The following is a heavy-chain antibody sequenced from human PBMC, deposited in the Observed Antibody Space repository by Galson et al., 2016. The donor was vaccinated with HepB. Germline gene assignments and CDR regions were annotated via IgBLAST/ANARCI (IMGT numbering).Heavy chain of an antibody. CDR3: ARAYRGYTYGYMGKGYYSYYMDV. V-gene: IGHV3-7*03. J-gene: IGHJ6*03. D-gene: IGHD5-18*01. CDR2: IKQDGSEK. Sequence: LEWVANIKQDGSEKNYVDSVKGRFTISRDNAKESLYLQLNSLRVEDTAVYYCARAYRGYTYGYMGKGYYSYYMDVWGKGTTVTVSS.